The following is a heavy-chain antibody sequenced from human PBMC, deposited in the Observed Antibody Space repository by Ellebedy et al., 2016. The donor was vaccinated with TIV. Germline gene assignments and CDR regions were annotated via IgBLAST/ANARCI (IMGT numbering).Heavy chain of an antibody. CDR3: ARGTYHYGSGESAFDI. Sequence: MPLETLSLTCTVSGGSISVYYWSWIRQPPGKGLEWIAYIFYSGSTNYNPPLKSRVTISVDTSKNQFSLKLNSVAAADTAMYYCARGTYHYGSGESAFDIWGQGTMVTVSS. CDR1: GGSISVYY. V-gene: IGHV4-59*01. J-gene: IGHJ3*02. CDR2: IFYSGST. D-gene: IGHD3-10*01.